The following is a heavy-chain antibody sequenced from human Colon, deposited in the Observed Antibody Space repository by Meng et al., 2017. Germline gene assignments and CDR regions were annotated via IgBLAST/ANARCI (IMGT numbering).Heavy chain of an antibody. D-gene: IGHD1-1*01. V-gene: IGHV4-4*02. J-gene: IGHJ4*02. CDR1: ARSITTQMG. CDR3: ARDFHTTMTVFDY. CDR2: IFQPENT. Sequence: SGPAPLVTSAAFPQRFAISARSITTQMGGPCLRPPPGMVLGCIRWIFQPENTNYHPSLKSRVPMSLDKSKNQVALPLTSVTAAYTAVYYCARDFHTTMTVFDYWGQGTLVTVSS.